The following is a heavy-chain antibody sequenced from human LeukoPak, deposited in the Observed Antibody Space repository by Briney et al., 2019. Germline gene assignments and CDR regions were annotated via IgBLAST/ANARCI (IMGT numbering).Heavy chain of an antibody. D-gene: IGHD3-10*01. Sequence: GGSLRLSCEASGFSFTNTWMSWVRQAPGKGLEWVGRVKSKADNGTTDYAAPVQGRFTISRDDSKNTLSLQMNSLKTEDTAVYYCATEGGSGSYYGDDAFDMWGQGTMVTVSS. CDR3: ATEGGSGSYYGDDAFDM. J-gene: IGHJ3*02. CDR1: GFSFTNTW. CDR2: VKSKADNGTT. V-gene: IGHV3-15*01.